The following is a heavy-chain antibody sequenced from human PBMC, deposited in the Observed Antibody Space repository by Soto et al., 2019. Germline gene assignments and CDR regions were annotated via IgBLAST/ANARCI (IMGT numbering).Heavy chain of an antibody. J-gene: IGHJ6*02. V-gene: IGHV3-23*01. CDR2: ISGSGGGT. CDR3: AKDMSTLPPSNYYYGMDV. CDR1: GFTFSSYA. D-gene: IGHD3-16*01. Sequence: GGSLRLSCAASGFTFSSYAMSWVRQAPGKGLEWVSAISGSGGGTYYADSVKGRFTISRDNSKNTLYLQMNSLRAEDTAVYYCAKDMSTLPPSNYYYGMDVWGQGTTVTVSS.